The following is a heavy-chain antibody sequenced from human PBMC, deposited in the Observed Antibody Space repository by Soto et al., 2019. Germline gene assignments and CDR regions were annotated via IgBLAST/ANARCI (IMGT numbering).Heavy chain of an antibody. V-gene: IGHV3-30-3*01. Sequence: GGSLRLSCAASGFTFSSYAMHWVRQAPGKGLEWVAVISYDGSNKYYVDSVKGRFTISRDNSKNTLYLQMNSLRAEDTAVYCCARTPRGQWELPYYYYGMDVWGQGTTVTVSS. J-gene: IGHJ6*02. D-gene: IGHD1-26*01. CDR2: ISYDGSNK. CDR1: GFTFSSYA. CDR3: ARTPRGQWELPYYYYGMDV.